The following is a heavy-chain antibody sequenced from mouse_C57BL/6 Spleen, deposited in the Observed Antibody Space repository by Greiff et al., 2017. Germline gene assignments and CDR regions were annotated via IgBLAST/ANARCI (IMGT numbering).Heavy chain of an antibody. V-gene: IGHV1-64*01. CDR1: GYTFTSYW. CDR2: IHPNSGST. J-gene: IGHJ2*01. Sequence: VQLQQPGAELVKPGASVKLSCKASGYTFTSYWMHWVKQRPGQGLEWIGMIHPNSGSTNYNEKFKSKATLTVDKSSSTAYMQLSSLTSEDSAVYYCARGATIVTTYYFDYWGPGTTLTVSS. CDR3: ARGATIVTTYYFDY. D-gene: IGHD2-5*01.